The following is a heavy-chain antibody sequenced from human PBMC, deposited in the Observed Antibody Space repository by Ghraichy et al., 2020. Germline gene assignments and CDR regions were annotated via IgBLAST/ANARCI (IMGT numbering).Heavy chain of an antibody. V-gene: IGHV4-59*01. CDR2: IYYSGST. CDR1: GDSISKYY. J-gene: IGHJ4*02. Sequence: SETLSLTCTVSGDSISKYYWSWIRQSPGKGLEWIGYIYYSGSTNYNPSLKSRVTISVDTSKNQFSLKLTSVTAADTAVYYCARGGQQLPLTPFDSWGQGTLVTVSS. D-gene: IGHD6-13*01. CDR3: ARGGQQLPLTPFDS.